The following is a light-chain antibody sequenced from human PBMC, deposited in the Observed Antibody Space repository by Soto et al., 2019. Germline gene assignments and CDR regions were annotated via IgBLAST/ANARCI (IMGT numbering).Light chain of an antibody. CDR3: AAWDDSLNGV. V-gene: IGLV1-44*01. Sequence: QSVLTQPPSASGTPGQRVTISCSGSSSNIGSHTVNWYQQLPGTAPKLLIYSNNQRPSGVPDRFSGSKSGTSASLAISGLQSEDEADYYCAAWDDSLNGVFGTGTKVTVL. CDR1: SSNIGSHT. J-gene: IGLJ1*01. CDR2: SNN.